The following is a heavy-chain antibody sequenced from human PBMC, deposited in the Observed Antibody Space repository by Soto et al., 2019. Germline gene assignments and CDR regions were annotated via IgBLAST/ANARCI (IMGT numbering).Heavy chain of an antibody. Sequence: QVQLQQWGAGLLKPSETLSLTCAVYVGSFSGYYWSWIRQPPGKGREWIGEINHIGSTNYNPSLKSRVTISVDTSKNQFSLKLNSVTASDTAVYYCARGLRYDRSWYGAFDIWGQGTMVTVSS. D-gene: IGHD6-13*01. CDR3: ARGLRYDRSWYGAFDI. V-gene: IGHV4-34*01. CDR2: INHIGST. J-gene: IGHJ3*02. CDR1: VGSFSGYY.